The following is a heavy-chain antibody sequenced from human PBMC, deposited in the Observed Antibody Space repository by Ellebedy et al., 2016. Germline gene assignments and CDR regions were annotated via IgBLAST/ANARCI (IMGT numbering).Heavy chain of an antibody. CDR1: GFTFKTYA. J-gene: IGHJ2*01. CDR3: AKHETDGDYYFDL. D-gene: IGHD2-21*01. Sequence: GESLKISCAASGFTFKTYAMSWVRQAPGEGPEWVSTLSGSGPKTYYADSVQGRFTISRDNSKSTLYLQMNSLRAEDTAVYYCAKHETDGDYYFDLWGRGTLVTVSS. CDR2: LSGSGPKT. V-gene: IGHV3-23*01.